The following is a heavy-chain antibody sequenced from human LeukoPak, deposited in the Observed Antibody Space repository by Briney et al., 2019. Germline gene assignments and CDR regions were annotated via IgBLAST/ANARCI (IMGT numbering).Heavy chain of an antibody. V-gene: IGHV4-31*03. J-gene: IGHJ6*04. CDR2: IYYSGST. D-gene: IGHD2-2*01. CDR1: GGSISSGGYY. Sequence: SQTLSLTCTVSGGSISSGGYYWSWIRQHPGKGLEWIGYIYYSGSTYYNPSLKSRVTISVDTSKNQFSLKPSSVTAADTAVYYCARSGPAAIRSLYYYYGMDVWGKGTTVTVSS. CDR3: ARSGPAAIRSLYYYYGMDV.